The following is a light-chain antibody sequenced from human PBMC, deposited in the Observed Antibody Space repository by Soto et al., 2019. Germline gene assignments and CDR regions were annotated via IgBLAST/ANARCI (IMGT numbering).Light chain of an antibody. CDR3: QHYNSYSQT. Sequence: DIQMTQSPSTLSASVGDRVTITCRASQSISSWLAWYLQKPGKAPKLLIYKASDLESGVPSRFSGSGSGTEFTLTISSLQPDDFATYYCQHYNSYSQTFGQGTKVEIK. CDR1: QSISSW. V-gene: IGKV1-5*03. CDR2: KAS. J-gene: IGKJ1*01.